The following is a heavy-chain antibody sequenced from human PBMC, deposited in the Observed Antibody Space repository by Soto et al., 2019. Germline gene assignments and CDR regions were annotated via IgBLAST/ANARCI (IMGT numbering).Heavy chain of an antibody. CDR2: IWYDGSNK. Sequence: GSLRLSCAASGFTFSSYGMHWVRQAPGKGLEWVAVIWYDGSNKYYADSVKGRFTISRDNSKNTLYLQMNSLRAEDTAVYYCARDVSYSYYWSYYHYYGMDVCGQGTTVIVS. J-gene: IGHJ6*02. V-gene: IGHV3-33*01. CDR1: GFTFSSYG. D-gene: IGHD4-4*01. CDR3: ARDVSYSYYWSYYHYYGMDV.